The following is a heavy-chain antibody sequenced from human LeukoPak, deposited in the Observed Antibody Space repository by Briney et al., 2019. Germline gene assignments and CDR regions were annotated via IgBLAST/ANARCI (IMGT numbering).Heavy chain of an antibody. J-gene: IGHJ6*02. Sequence: QSGGSLRLSCAASGFTFSSYAMHWVRQAPGKGLEWVAVISYDGSNKYYADSVKGRFTISRDNSKNTLYLQMNSLRAEDTAVYYCAKSEIAAAGEHYYYYYGMDVWGQGTTVTVSS. CDR1: GFTFSSYA. CDR2: ISYDGSNK. V-gene: IGHV3-30-3*02. D-gene: IGHD6-13*01. CDR3: AKSEIAAAGEHYYYYYGMDV.